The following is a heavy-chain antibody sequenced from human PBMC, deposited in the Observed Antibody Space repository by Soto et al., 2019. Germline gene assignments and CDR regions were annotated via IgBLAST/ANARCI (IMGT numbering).Heavy chain of an antibody. CDR2: ISWNSGSI. V-gene: IGHV3-9*01. Sequence: PGGSLRLSCAASGFTFSSYWMHWVRQAPGKGLEWVSGISWNSGSIGYADSVKGRFTISRDNAKNSLYLQMNSLRAEDTALYYCAKGVAAWGFFDYWGQGTLVTVSS. J-gene: IGHJ4*02. D-gene: IGHD2-15*01. CDR1: GFTFSSYW. CDR3: AKGVAAWGFFDY.